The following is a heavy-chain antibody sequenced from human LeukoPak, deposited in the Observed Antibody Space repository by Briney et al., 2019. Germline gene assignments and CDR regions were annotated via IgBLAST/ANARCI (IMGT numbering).Heavy chain of an antibody. CDR1: GYTFTGYA. J-gene: IGHJ6*02. CDR2: INTGNGNT. D-gene: IGHD1-26*01. Sequence: ASVKVSCKASGYTFTGYAMHWVRQAPGQRLEWMGWINTGNGNTKYSQKFQGRVTITRDTSASTAYMELSSLRSEDTAVYYCARDGTKGSMEVWGQGTTVTVFS. CDR3: ARDGTKGSMEV. V-gene: IGHV1-3*04.